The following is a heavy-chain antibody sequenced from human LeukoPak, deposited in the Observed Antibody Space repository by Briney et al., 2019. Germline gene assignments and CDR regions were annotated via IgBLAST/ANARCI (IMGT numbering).Heavy chain of an antibody. CDR3: ARDLGTQGFAP. V-gene: IGHV4-4*07. J-gene: IGHJ5*02. Sequence: KPSETLSLTCTVSGDSISSHYWSWIRQGAGKGREGIGRIYSSGCTNYNPSLKSRVTMSQATTKNPSSLNLSSVTAADTAVYYCARDLGTQGFAPWGQGTLVTVSS. CDR2: IYSSGCT. D-gene: IGHD1-7*01. CDR1: GDSISSHY.